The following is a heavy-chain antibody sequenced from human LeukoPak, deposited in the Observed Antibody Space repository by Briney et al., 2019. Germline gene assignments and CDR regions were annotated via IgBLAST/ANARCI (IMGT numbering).Heavy chain of an antibody. CDR2: IIPIFGTA. J-gene: IGHJ5*02. Sequence: ASVKVSCKASGGTFSSYAISWVRQAPGQGLEWMRGIIPIFGTANYAQKFQGRVTITADESTSTAYMELSSLRSEDTAVYYCARVGDFWSGYPQRNWFDPWGQGTLVTVSS. CDR1: GGTFSSYA. D-gene: IGHD3-3*01. CDR3: ARVGDFWSGYPQRNWFDP. V-gene: IGHV1-69*13.